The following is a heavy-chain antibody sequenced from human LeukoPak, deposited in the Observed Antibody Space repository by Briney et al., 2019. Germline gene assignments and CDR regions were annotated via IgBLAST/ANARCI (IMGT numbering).Heavy chain of an antibody. CDR3: ARAVVVPAAITGGWFDP. V-gene: IGHV3-53*01. D-gene: IGHD2-2*01. CDR1: GFTVSSNY. CDR2: IYSGGST. Sequence: PGGSLRLSCAASGFTVSSNYMSWVRQAPGKGLEWVSVIYSGGSTYYADSVKGRFTISRDNSKNTLYLQMNSLRAEDTAVYYCARAVVVPAAITGGWFDPWGQGTLVTVSS. J-gene: IGHJ5*02.